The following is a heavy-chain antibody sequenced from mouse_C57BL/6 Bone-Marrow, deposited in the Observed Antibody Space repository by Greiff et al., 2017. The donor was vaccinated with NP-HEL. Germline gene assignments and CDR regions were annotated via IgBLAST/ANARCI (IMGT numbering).Heavy chain of an antibody. CDR3: AREGLYSSGWFAY. CDR2: INPYNGGT. D-gene: IGHD3-2*02. J-gene: IGHJ3*01. CDR1: GYTFTDYY. Sequence: VQLQQSGPVLVKPGASVKMSCKASGYTFTDYYMNWVKQSHGKSLEWIGVINPYNGGTSYNQKFKGKATLTVDKSSSTAYMELNSLTSEDSAVYYCAREGLYSSGWFAYWGQGTLVTVSA. V-gene: IGHV1-19*01.